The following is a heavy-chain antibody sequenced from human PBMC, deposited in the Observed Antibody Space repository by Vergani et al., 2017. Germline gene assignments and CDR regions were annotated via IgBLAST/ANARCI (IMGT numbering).Heavy chain of an antibody. J-gene: IGHJ2*01. CDR1: GGTFSSYA. D-gene: IGHD4-23*01. Sequence: QVQLVQSGAEVKKPGSSVKVSCKASGGTFSSYAISWVRQAPGQGLEWMGRIIPILGIATYAQKFQGRVTITADKSTSTAYMELSSLRSEDTAVYYGARDRDYGGRRRYFDLWGRGTLVTVSS. CDR3: ARDRDYGGRRRYFDL. CDR2: IIPILGIA. V-gene: IGHV1-69*04.